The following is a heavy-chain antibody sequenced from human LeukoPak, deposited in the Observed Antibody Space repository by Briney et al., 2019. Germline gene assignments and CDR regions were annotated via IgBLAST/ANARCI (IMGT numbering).Heavy chain of an antibody. CDR2: IYYSGRT. Sequence: SETLSLTCTVSGGSISSSSYYWGWIRQPPGKGLEWIGSIYYSGRTYYNPSLKSRVTISVDTSKNQFSLELSSVTAADTAVYYCARGAVVSGSYFFSFGYWGQGTLVTVSS. V-gene: IGHV4-39*01. D-gene: IGHD1-26*01. CDR3: ARGAVVSGSYFFSFGY. CDR1: GGSISSSSYY. J-gene: IGHJ4*02.